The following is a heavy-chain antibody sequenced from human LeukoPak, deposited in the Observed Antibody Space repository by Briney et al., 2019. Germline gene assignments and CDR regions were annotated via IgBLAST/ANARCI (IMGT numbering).Heavy chain of an antibody. Sequence: GGSLRLSCAGSGLMLSSSWMHWIRQAPGRGLEWVGNISRGGSEVYYVDSVRGRFTISRDSAENSLYLQIDSVRVEDAALYYCGRDLTWGATDYWGQGTLVTVSS. V-gene: IGHV3-7*03. CDR1: GLMLSSSW. CDR2: ISRGGSEV. CDR3: GRDLTWGATDY. D-gene: IGHD1-26*01. J-gene: IGHJ4*02.